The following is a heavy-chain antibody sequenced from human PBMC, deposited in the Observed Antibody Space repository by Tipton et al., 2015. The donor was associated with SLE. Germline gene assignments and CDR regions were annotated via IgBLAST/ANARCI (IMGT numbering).Heavy chain of an antibody. CDR1: GGSITNDH. V-gene: IGHV4-59*12. D-gene: IGHD3-10*02. CDR3: ARRRSETGLFSKRGWFDP. Sequence: TLSLTCTVSGGSITNDHWSWIRQSPGKGLEWIGYEWIGYGSTKYNPSLESRVTISVDTSKNQFSLKLRSVTAADSAVYYCARRRSETGLFSKRGWFDPWGQGTLVTVSS. CDR2: EWIGYGST. J-gene: IGHJ5*02.